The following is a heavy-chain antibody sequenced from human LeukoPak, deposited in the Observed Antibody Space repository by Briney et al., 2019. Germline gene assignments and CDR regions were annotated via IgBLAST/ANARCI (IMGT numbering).Heavy chain of an antibody. CDR1: GYTFTSYG. CDR2: ISAYNGNT. Sequence: ASVKVSCKASGYTFTSYGISWVRQAPGQGLEWMGWISAYNGNTNYAQKLQGRVTMTTDTSTSTAYMELRSLRSDDTAVYYCARTDSYYDFWSGYYTGESYYYYMDVWGKGTTVTVSS. J-gene: IGHJ6*03. CDR3: ARTDSYYDFWSGYYTGESYYYYMDV. D-gene: IGHD3-3*01. V-gene: IGHV1-18*01.